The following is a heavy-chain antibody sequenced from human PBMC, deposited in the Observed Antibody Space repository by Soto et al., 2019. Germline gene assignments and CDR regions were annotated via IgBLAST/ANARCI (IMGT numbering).Heavy chain of an antibody. CDR3: ARQTTVTTCFDY. CDR1: GFTVSSNY. Sequence: EVQLVESGGGLVQPGGSLRLSCAASGFTVSSNYMSWVRQAPGKGLEWVSVIYSGGSTYYADSVKGRFTISRDNSKNTLYHQMNSLTAEDTAVYYCARQTTVTTCFDYWGQGTLVTVSS. V-gene: IGHV3-66*04. D-gene: IGHD4-17*01. J-gene: IGHJ4*02. CDR2: IYSGGST.